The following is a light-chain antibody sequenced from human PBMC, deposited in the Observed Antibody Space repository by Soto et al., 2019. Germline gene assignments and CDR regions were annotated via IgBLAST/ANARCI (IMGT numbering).Light chain of an antibody. Sequence: QSALTQPPSASGSPGQSVTISCTGTSSDVGGYNYVSWYQQHPGKAPKLMIYEVSKRPSGVPDRFSGSKSGNTASLTVSGLQAEDEADYYCSSTKIFAGGTKLTV. CDR2: EVS. V-gene: IGLV2-8*01. CDR1: SSDVGGYNY. CDR3: SSTKI. J-gene: IGLJ2*01.